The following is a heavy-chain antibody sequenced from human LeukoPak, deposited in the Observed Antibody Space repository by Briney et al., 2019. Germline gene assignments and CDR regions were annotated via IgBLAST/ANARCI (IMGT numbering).Heavy chain of an antibody. CDR2: IGYGGADS. D-gene: IGHD3-22*01. V-gene: IGHV3-21*01. J-gene: IGHJ3*02. CDR3: ARCLSFKYYYDSSGYYDAFDI. CDR1: GFTLSSYE. Sequence: GGSLRLSCTVSGFTLSSYEMTWFRQAPGKGLEWVSSIGYGGADSHYADSVKGRFTISRDNAKNSLYLQMNSLRAEDTAVYYCARCLSFKYYYDSSGYYDAFDIWGQGTMVTVSS.